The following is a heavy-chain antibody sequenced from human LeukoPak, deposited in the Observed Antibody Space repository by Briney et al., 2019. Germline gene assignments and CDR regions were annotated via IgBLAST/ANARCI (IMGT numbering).Heavy chain of an antibody. Sequence: PGGSLRLSCSASGFTFNSYAMHWVRQAPGKGLEYVSAISSNGGSTYYADSVKGRFTISRDNSKNTLYLQMSSLRAEDTVVYYCVKSVAGLSGFDPWGQGTLVTVSS. V-gene: IGHV3-64D*06. D-gene: IGHD2-15*01. CDR1: GFTFNSYA. CDR2: ISSNGGST. CDR3: VKSVAGLSGFDP. J-gene: IGHJ5*02.